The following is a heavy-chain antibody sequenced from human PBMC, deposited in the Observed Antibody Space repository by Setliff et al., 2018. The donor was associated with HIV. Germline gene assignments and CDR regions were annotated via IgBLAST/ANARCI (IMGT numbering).Heavy chain of an antibody. Sequence: SETLSLTCTVSGGSISSSSYYWGWIRQPPGKGLEWIGSIDYSGSTYYNPSLKSRVTISVDTSKSQFSLKLSSVTAADTAVYYCARKPGFCSGGGCRGYFDYLGQGTLVTVSS. CDR1: GGSISSSSYY. J-gene: IGHJ4*02. D-gene: IGHD2-15*01. V-gene: IGHV4-39*07. CDR3: ARKPGFCSGGGCRGYFDY. CDR2: IDYSGST.